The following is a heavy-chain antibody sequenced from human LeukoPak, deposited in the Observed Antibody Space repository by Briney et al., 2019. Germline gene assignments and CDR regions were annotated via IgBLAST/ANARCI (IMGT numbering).Heavy chain of an antibody. CDR3: TTPPD. CDR1: GFTFSDAW. V-gene: IGHV3-15*01. J-gene: IGHJ4*02. Sequence: GGSLRLSCAASGFTFSDAWMTWVRQAPGKGLEWVGRIQSKSAGGTTDYAAPVKGRFTISRDDSKNMLYLQMNSPKAEDTAVYYCTTPPDWGQGTLVAVSS. CDR2: IQSKSAGGTT.